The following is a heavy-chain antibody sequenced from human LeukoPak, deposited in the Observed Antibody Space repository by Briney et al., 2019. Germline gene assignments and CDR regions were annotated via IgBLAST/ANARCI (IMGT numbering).Heavy chain of an antibody. J-gene: IGHJ4*02. CDR3: ATYRQVLLPFES. Sequence: GGSLRLSCAASGFPFSYYGMHWVRQAPGKGLEWVAFIRYDGNDKYYAESVKGRFTISRDTSRNTLYLQMNSLRAEDTAIYYCATYRQVLLPFESWGQGTLVTVSS. V-gene: IGHV3-30*02. CDR1: GFPFSYYG. D-gene: IGHD2-8*02. CDR2: IRYDGNDK.